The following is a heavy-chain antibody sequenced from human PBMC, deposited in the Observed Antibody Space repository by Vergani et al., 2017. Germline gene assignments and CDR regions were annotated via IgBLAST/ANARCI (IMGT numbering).Heavy chain of an antibody. CDR2: IYVSGIT. V-gene: IGHV4-61*02. CDR3: ARDNKQLRQRAFDL. J-gene: IGHJ3*01. D-gene: IGHD4-23*01. Sequence: QVQLQESGPGLVKPSQTLSLTCTVSGASINNDFYYWHWIRQPAGKGLEWIGRIYVSGITDCNSSLQSRVSMSVDTSKNQFSLTLTSVTAAATAVYYCARDNKQLRQRAFDLWGQGTMFTVSS. CDR1: GASINNDFYY.